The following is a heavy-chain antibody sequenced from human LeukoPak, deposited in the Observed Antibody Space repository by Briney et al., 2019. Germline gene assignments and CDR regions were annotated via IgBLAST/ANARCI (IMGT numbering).Heavy chain of an antibody. CDR3: AKGGSGSYYDRIDF. J-gene: IGHJ4*02. CDR2: ISVGGETT. V-gene: IGHV3-23*01. CDR1: GFXFSTYV. D-gene: IGHD1-26*01. Sequence: GGSLRLSCAASGFXFSTYVISWVCQAPGKGLEWVSTISVGGETTFYADSVKGRFTISRDNSKHTLYLQMNSLRAEDTAVYYCAKGGSGSYYDRIDFWGQGTLVTVSS.